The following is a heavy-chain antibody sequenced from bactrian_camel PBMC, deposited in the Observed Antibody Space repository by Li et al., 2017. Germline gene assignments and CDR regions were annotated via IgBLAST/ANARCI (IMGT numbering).Heavy chain of an antibody. CDR3: AAMGRRCIFTPTTLITKMPHTMFGN. V-gene: IGHV3S31*01. Sequence: DVQLVESGGGSVQAGGSLRLSCAVSEYGYIYNNRNYCMGWFRQGTKNEREGVASMDQDGRGIYGDSVKDRFSISKDTVKNVLYLQMRALKPEDSAMYYCAAMGRRCIFTPTTLITKMPHTMFGNWGQGTQVTVS. CDR2: MDQDGRGI. J-gene: IGHJ4*01. D-gene: IGHD1*01. CDR1: EYGYIYNNRNYC.